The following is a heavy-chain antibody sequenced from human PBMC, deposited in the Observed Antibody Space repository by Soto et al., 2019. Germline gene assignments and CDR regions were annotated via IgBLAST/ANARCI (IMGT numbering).Heavy chain of an antibody. J-gene: IGHJ3*02. D-gene: IGHD3-3*01. CDR1: GYPVTAYY. CDR2: INPATGAA. CDR3: ARGGGVGVAGSAAFDM. V-gene: IGHV1-2*02. Sequence: QLHLVQSGAVVKKPGASVTVSCSASGYPVTAYYMHWVRQAHGRGLEWMGGINPATGAAKYTQTFQGRVTMTRDTATSTVFMELSGLKSEDTAVFYCARGGGVGVAGSAAFDMWGQGTLVTVSS.